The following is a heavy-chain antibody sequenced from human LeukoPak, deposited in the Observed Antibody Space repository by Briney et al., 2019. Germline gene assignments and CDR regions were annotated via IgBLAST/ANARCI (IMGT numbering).Heavy chain of an antibody. D-gene: IGHD3-22*01. CDR3: ARGPGSGYYLTAFDI. V-gene: IGHV3-33*01. CDR2: IWYEGSNK. J-gene: IGHJ3*02. CDR1: GFTFSNYG. Sequence: GGSLRLSCAASGFTFSNYGIHWVRQAPGKGLKGVAVIWYEGSNKYYADSVKGRFTIPRDNSKNALYLQMNSLRAEDTAVYYCARGPGSGYYLTAFDIWGQGTMVTVSS.